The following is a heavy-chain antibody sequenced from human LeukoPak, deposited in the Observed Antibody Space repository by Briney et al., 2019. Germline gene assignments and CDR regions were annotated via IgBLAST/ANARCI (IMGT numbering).Heavy chain of an antibody. CDR2: ISQSGDT. V-gene: IGHV4-59*01. D-gene: IGHD3-9*01. CDR1: GASIRSYY. CDR3: ARDTSFDTLTGHWSDLFDM. J-gene: IGHJ3*02. Sequence: SETLSLTCTVSGASIRSYYWSWVRQPPGKGLEWIGHISQSGDTNYNPTLKSRATISEDTSKNQISLKLSSVTAADTAVYYCARDTSFDTLTGHWSDLFDMWGQGTVVTVSS.